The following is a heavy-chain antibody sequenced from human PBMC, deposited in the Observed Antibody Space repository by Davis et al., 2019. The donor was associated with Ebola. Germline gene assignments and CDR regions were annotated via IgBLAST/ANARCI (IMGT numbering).Heavy chain of an antibody. V-gene: IGHV1-18*01. CDR3: ARDEGRKQLVPPNDY. Sequence: ASVKVSCKASGYTFTSYGISWVRQAPGQGLEWMGWISAYNGNTNYAQKLQGRVTMTTDTSTSTAYMELRSLRSDDTAVYYCARDEGRKQLVPPNDYWGQGTLVTVSS. D-gene: IGHD6-13*01. CDR1: GYTFTSYG. J-gene: IGHJ4*02. CDR2: ISAYNGNT.